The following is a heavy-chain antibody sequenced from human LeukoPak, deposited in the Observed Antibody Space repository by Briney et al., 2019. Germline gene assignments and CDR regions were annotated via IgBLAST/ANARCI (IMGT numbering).Heavy chain of an antibody. J-gene: IGHJ5*02. CDR2: INWNGGST. CDR3: ARAIRSPGSDWFDP. V-gene: IGHV3-20*04. Sequence: GGSLRLSCAASGFTFDDYGMSWVRQAPGKGLERVSCINWNGGSTGYADSVKGRFTISRDNAKNSLYLQMNSLRAEDTALYYCARAIRSPGSDWFDPWGQGTLVIVSS. CDR1: GFTFDDYG. D-gene: IGHD3-3*02.